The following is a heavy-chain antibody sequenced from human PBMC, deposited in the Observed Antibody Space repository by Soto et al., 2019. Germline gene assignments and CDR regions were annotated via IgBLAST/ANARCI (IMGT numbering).Heavy chain of an antibody. CDR1: DGSFSGYY. CDR3: ARDSGGLRLGESSLYGEKDSFDV. Sequence: SETLSLTCGFSDGSFSGYYWSCIRHPPGKWLEWIGEINYSGSTKFNPSLKSRVTLSIDTSKDQFSLRLSSVTAADTAVYYCARDSGGLRLGESSLYGEKDSFDVRDQGTRVT. D-gene: IGHD3-16*02. V-gene: IGHV4-34*01. CDR2: INYSGST. J-gene: IGHJ3*01.